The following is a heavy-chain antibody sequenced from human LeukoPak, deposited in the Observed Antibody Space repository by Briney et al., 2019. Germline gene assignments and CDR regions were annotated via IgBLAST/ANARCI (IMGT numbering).Heavy chain of an antibody. Sequence: ASVKVSCKASGYTFTSYYMHWVRQAPGQGLEWMGIINLSGGSTSYAQKLQGRVTMTTDTSTSTAYMELRSLRSDDTAVYYCARGGYYSGSYWGGYYFDYWGQGTLVTVSS. D-gene: IGHD1-26*01. CDR2: INLSGGST. CDR3: ARGGYYSGSYWGGYYFDY. V-gene: IGHV1-46*01. J-gene: IGHJ4*02. CDR1: GYTFTSYY.